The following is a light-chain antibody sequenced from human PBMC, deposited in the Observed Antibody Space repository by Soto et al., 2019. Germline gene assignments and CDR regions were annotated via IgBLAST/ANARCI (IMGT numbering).Light chain of an antibody. J-gene: IGLJ3*02. CDR3: TSYTATSTWV. V-gene: IGLV2-14*01. CDR1: SSDVGGYNH. Sequence: QSVLTQPASLSRSPGQSITISCAGTSSDVGGYNHVSWYQQHPGKAPKLIIFEVTNRPSGVSNRFSGSKSGNLASLTISGRQAEDEADYYCTSYTATSTWVFGGGTKLTVL. CDR2: EVT.